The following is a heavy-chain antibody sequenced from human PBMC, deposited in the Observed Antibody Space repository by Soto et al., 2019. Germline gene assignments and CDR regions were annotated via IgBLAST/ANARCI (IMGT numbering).Heavy chain of an antibody. CDR2: IIPIFGTV. CDR3: ARGNHRWLQLWYFDL. V-gene: IGHV1-69*12. CDR1: GGTFSNYP. D-gene: IGHD5-12*01. J-gene: IGHJ2*01. Sequence: QVQLVQSGAEVKKPGSSVKVSCKASGGTFSNYPISWVRQAPGQGLEWMGGIIPIFGTVNYAQKFQGRVTITADESTSTAYMELSSLRSWDAAVYYCARGNHRWLQLWYFDLWGRGTLVTVSS.